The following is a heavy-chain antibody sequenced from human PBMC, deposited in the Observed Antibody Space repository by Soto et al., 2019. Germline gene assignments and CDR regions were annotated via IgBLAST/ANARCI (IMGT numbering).Heavy chain of an antibody. CDR3: ARGVGFGYYYYHMDL. V-gene: IGHV4-61*01. J-gene: IGHJ6*02. CDR2: IYYSGSA. Sequence: SETLSLTCTVSGDSVTSVSDYWSWIRQPPGKGLEWIGYIYYSGSADYNPSLGSRVTISIDTSKNQFSLKLTSVTAADTAVYYCARGVGFGYYYYHMDLWGQGTTVTVS. D-gene: IGHD3-10*01. CDR1: GDSVTSVSDY.